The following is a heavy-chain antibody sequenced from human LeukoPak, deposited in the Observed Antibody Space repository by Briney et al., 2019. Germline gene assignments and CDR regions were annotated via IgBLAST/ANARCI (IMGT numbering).Heavy chain of an antibody. CDR3: AGDGSYYDILTGYYHNWFDP. D-gene: IGHD3-9*01. J-gene: IGHJ5*02. V-gene: IGHV4-59*12. CDR2: IYYSGST. Sequence: SETLSLTCTVSGGSISSYYWSWIRQSPGRGLEWIGYIYYSGSTNYNPSLKSRVTISVDKSKNQFSLKLSSVTAADTAVYYCAGDGSYYDILTGYYHNWFDPWGQGTLVTVSS. CDR1: GGSISSYY.